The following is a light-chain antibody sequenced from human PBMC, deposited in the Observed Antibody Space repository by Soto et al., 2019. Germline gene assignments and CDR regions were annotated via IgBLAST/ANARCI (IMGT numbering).Light chain of an antibody. CDR3: QQYGSSPLGT. J-gene: IGKJ4*01. Sequence: EIVLTQSPGTLSLSPGERATLSCRASHSVSSSYLAWYQQKPGQAPRLLIYGASSRASGIPDRFSGSGSVTDFTLTISRLEPEEFEVYYYQQYGSSPLGTFGGGNKVDIK. CDR1: HSVSSSY. V-gene: IGKV3-20*01. CDR2: GAS.